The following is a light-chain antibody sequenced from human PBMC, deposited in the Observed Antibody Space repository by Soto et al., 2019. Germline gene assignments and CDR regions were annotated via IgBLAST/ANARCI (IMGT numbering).Light chain of an antibody. J-gene: IGKJ2*01. CDR3: QQSYSTLMYT. CDR1: QSISSY. CDR2: AAS. Sequence: DIQMTQSLSSLSASVGDRVTITCRASQSISSYLNWYQQKPGKAPKLLIYAASSLQSGVPSRFSGSGSGTDFTLTISSLQPEDFATYYCQQSYSTLMYTFGQGTNLEIK. V-gene: IGKV1-39*01.